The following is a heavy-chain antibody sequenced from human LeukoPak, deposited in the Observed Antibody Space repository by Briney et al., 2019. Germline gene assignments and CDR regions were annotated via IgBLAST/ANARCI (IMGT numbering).Heavy chain of an antibody. J-gene: IGHJ4*03. V-gene: IGHV1-2*02. CDR3: ARTFGVEYTVTNYDPFEH. D-gene: IGHD4-17*01. CDR1: EHTFTGYD. Sequence: ASVKVSDKAFEHTFTGYDANWVRQAPGQGLEWMGWINPHSGGTDYAQKFQGRVTMSSDTSISTAYMELSSLRPDDTAVFYCARTFGVEYTVTNYDPFEHWGQGTLVTVTS. CDR2: INPHSGGT.